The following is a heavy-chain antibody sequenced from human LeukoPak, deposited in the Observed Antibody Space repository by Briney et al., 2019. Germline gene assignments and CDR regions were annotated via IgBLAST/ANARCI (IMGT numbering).Heavy chain of an antibody. CDR1: GFTFSDYY. D-gene: IGHD3-22*01. CDR3: ASHYYDSSGYYYGVDY. V-gene: IGHV3-11*04. CDR2: ISSSGSTI. Sequence: PGGSLRLSCAASGFTFSDYYMNWVRQAPGKGLEWVSYISSSGSTIYYADSVKGRFTISRDNAKNSLYLQMNSLRAEDTAVYYCASHYYDSSGYYYGVDYWGQGTLVTVSS. J-gene: IGHJ4*02.